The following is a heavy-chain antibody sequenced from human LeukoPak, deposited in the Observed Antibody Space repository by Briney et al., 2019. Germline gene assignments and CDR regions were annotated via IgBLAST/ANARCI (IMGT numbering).Heavy chain of an antibody. CDR3: ARARGGLTVTTPFDY. Sequence: SETLSLTCTVSGGSISSYYWSWIRQHPGKGLEWIGYIYYSGSTYYNPSLKSRVTISVDTSKNQFSLKLSSVTAADTAVYYCARARGGLTVTTPFDYWGQGTLVTVSS. CDR2: IYYSGST. V-gene: IGHV4-59*06. J-gene: IGHJ4*02. CDR1: GGSISSYY. D-gene: IGHD4-17*01.